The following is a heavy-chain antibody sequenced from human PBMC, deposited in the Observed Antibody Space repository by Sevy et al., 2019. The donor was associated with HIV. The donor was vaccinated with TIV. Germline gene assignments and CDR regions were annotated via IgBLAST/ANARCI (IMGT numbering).Heavy chain of an antibody. CDR2: ISASGYSI. V-gene: IGHV3-23*01. D-gene: IGHD3-22*01. CDR3: AQDFSDVYYYDTNAAVDY. Sequence: GGSLRLSCAASGIAFSSYAMFWVRQAPGKGLEWVSSISASGYSIYYADSVKGRFILSRDNSRNTVDLQMNSLRADDTAVYYCAQDFSDVYYYDTNAAVDYWGQGTLVTVSS. J-gene: IGHJ4*02. CDR1: GIAFSSYA.